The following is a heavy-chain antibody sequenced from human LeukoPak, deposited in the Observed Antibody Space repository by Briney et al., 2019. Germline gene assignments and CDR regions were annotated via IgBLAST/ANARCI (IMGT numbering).Heavy chain of an antibody. CDR1: GFTFSSYA. D-gene: IGHD5-18*01. Sequence: PGGSLRLSCAASGFTFSSYAVTWVRQAPGKGLEWVSVITASGGSTYYADSVKGRFTISRDNSKNTLYLQMNSLRAEDTAVYYCAKGPRGYSYGTLDYWGQGTLVTVSS. CDR3: AKGPRGYSYGTLDY. V-gene: IGHV3-23*01. CDR2: ITASGGST. J-gene: IGHJ4*02.